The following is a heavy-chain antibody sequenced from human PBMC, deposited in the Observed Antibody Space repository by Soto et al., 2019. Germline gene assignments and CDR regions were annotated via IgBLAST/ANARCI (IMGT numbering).Heavy chain of an antibody. CDR1: GFTFSSYG. CDR3: ANLGGGYCTSTDCPDY. V-gene: IGHV3-30*18. J-gene: IGHJ4*02. CDR2: ISYDDRNK. Sequence: QVQLVESGGGVVQPGRSLRLSCAASGFTFSSYGMHWVRQAPGKGLEWVAVISYDDRNKYYADSVKGRFTISRDNSKNTLYRQMNSLRAEDTDVYYCANLGGGYCTSTDCPDYWGQGTLVTVSS. D-gene: IGHD2-2*01.